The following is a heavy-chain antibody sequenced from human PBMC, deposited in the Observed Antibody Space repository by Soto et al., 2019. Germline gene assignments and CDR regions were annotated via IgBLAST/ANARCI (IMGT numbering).Heavy chain of an antibody. CDR1: GGSFSGYY. Sequence: SETLSLTCAVYGGSFSGYYWSWIRQPPGKGLEWIGEINHSGSTNYNPSLKSRVTISVDTSKNQFSLKLSSVTAADTAVYYCARGRSALVAMIVPGGNWFDPWGQGTLVTVSS. V-gene: IGHV4-34*01. CDR3: ARGRSALVAMIVPGGNWFDP. CDR2: INHSGST. D-gene: IGHD3-22*01. J-gene: IGHJ5*02.